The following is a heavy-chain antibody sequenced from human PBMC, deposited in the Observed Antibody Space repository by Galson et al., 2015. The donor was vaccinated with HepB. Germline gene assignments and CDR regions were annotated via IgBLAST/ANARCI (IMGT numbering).Heavy chain of an antibody. CDR3: ARAHPVSRAIVVNQLVEGGYGMDV. CDR1: GYTFTGYY. V-gene: IGHV1-2*04. Sequence: SVKVSCKASGYTFTGYYMHWVRQAPGQGLEWMGWINPNSGGTNYAQKFQGWVTMTRDTSISTAYMELSRLRSDDTAVYYCARAHPVSRAIVVNQLVEGGYGMDVWGQGTTVTVSS. J-gene: IGHJ6*02. CDR2: INPNSGGT. D-gene: IGHD2-15*01.